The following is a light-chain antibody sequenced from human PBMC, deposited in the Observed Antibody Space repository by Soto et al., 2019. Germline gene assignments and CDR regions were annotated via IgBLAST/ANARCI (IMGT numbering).Light chain of an antibody. CDR1: QSVLYSSNNKNY. J-gene: IGKJ2*01. CDR3: QQYESTPPT. V-gene: IGKV4-1*01. Sequence: DIVMTQSPDSLAVSLGERATINCKSSQSVLYSSNNKNYLAWYQQRPGQPPKLLIYWASTRESGVPDRFSGSGSGTDFTLTNTSLRAEDVAVYYCQQYESTPPTFGQGTKLEIK. CDR2: WAS.